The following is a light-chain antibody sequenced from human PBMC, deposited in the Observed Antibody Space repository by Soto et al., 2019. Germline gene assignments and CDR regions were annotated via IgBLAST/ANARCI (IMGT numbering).Light chain of an antibody. CDR1: SSDVGGYNS. CDR3: SSYTSDSSYV. CDR2: EVS. J-gene: IGLJ1*01. V-gene: IGLV2-14*01. Sequence: QSVLTQPASVSGSPGQSITISCTGTSSDVGGYNSVSWYQQHPGKAPKLMIYEVSNRPPGVSNRFSGSKPGSTASLTISGLQAEDEADYYCSSYTSDSSYVFGSGTKVTVL.